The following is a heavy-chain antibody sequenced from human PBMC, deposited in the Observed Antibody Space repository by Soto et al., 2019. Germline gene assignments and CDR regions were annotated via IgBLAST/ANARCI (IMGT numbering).Heavy chain of an antibody. Sequence: SLRLSCAASGFTFSSYSMNWVRQAPGKGLEWVSSISSSSSYIYYADSVKGRFTISRDNAKNSLYLQMNSLRAEDTGIYYCTTDSYSTMIVVRFDYWGHGTLVTVSS. CDR3: TTDSYSTMIVVRFDY. D-gene: IGHD3-22*01. CDR1: GFTFSSYS. J-gene: IGHJ4*01. CDR2: ISSSSSYI. V-gene: IGHV3-21*03.